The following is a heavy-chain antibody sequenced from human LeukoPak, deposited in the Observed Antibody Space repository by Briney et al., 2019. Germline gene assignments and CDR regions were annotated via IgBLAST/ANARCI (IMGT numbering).Heavy chain of an antibody. V-gene: IGHV1-3*01. J-gene: IGHJ5*02. D-gene: IGHD2-2*01. CDR3: AREGYCSSTSCSFDP. CDR2: INAGNGNT. CDR1: GYTFTSYA. Sequence: GASVKVSCKASGYTFTSYAVHWVRQAPGQRLEWMGWINAGNGNTKYSQNFQGRVTFTRNTSASTAYMELSSLRSEDTAVYYCAREGYCSSTSCSFDPWGQGTLVTVSS.